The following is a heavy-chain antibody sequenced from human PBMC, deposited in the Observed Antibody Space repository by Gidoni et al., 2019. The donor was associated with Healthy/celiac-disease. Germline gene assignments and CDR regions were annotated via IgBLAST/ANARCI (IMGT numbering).Heavy chain of an antibody. V-gene: IGHV3-33*01. Sequence: QVQLVESGGGVVQPGRSLRLSCAASGFTFSSYGMHWVRQAPGKVLEWVAVIWYDGSNKYYADSVKGRFTISRDNSKNTLYLQMNSLRAEDTAVYYCARDEPTEGIDIVATVLGDAFDIWGQGTMVTVSS. D-gene: IGHD5-12*01. CDR3: ARDEPTEGIDIVATVLGDAFDI. J-gene: IGHJ3*02. CDR1: GFTFSSYG. CDR2: IWYDGSNK.